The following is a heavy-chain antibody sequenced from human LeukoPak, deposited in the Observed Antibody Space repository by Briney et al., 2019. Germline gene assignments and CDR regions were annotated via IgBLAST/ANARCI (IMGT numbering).Heavy chain of an antibody. V-gene: IGHV3-11*04. CDR2: ITSGGSNI. CDR3: ARRYCSGANSCYTGYSDY. J-gene: IGHJ4*02. Sequence: GGSLRLSCAASGFILSDYYINWIRQAPGQGLEFVSYITSGGSNIYYADSVKGRFTISRDNAKNSLFLQMNSLRAEDTAVYYCARRYCSGANSCYTGYSDYWGQGTLVTVSS. D-gene: IGHD2-15*01. CDR1: GFILSDYY.